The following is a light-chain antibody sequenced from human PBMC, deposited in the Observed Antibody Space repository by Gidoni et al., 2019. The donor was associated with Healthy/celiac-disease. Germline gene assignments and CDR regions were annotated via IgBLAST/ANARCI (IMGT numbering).Light chain of an antibody. CDR1: SSDVGGYNY. J-gene: IGLJ3*02. CDR2: DVS. Sequence: GQSITISCTGTSSDVGGYNYVSWYQQHPGKAPKLMIYDVSNRPSGVSNRFSGSKSGKTASLTISGVQAEDEAEYYCSSYTSSSTLVFGGGTKLTVL. V-gene: IGLV2-14*03. CDR3: SSYTSSSTLV.